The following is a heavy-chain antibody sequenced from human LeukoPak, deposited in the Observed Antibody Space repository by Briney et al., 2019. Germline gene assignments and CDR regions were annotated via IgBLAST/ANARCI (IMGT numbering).Heavy chain of an antibody. V-gene: IGHV3-21*01. CDR2: ISSSSSYI. D-gene: IGHD3-22*01. CDR1: GFTFISYS. CDR3: ARDVYYYGSGGEFQH. J-gene: IGHJ1*01. Sequence: PGGSLRLSCAPSGFTFISYSMNCVRQAPGKGLEWVSSISSSSSYIHYADSVKGRFTISRDNAKNSLYLLMNRLRAADTAVYSCARDVYYYGSGGEFQHWGQGTLVTVSS.